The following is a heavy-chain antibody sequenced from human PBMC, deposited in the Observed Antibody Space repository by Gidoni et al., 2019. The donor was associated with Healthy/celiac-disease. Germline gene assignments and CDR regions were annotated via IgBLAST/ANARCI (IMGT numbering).Heavy chain of an antibody. J-gene: IGHJ6*03. Sequence: QVQLVQSGAEVNKPWSSLKVPCKASGCTFTSYAISWVRQAPGQGLEWLVVTIPICGTASNAQEFQGRVTITADESASTAYVELSSLRSGDTAVYYCARERQTVATIEYYCYYMNVWDRGTTVTVSS. D-gene: IGHD5-12*01. CDR1: GCTFTSYA. CDR3: ARERQTVATIEYYCYYMNV. CDR2: TIPICGTA. V-gene: IGHV1-69*01.